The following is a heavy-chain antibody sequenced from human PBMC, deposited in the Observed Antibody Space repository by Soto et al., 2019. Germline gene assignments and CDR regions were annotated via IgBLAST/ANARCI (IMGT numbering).Heavy chain of an antibody. V-gene: IGHV3-30*18. CDR2: ISYDGSNK. CDR1: GFTFSSYG. Sequence: QVQLVESGGGVVQPGRSLRLSCAASGFTFSSYGMHWVRQAPGKGLELEAVISYDGSNKYYADSVKGRFTISRDNSKNTLYLQRTSLRAEDTAGYDCAKARYGDYVNWVDPWGQGTLVIVSS. D-gene: IGHD4-17*01. CDR3: AKARYGDYVNWVDP. J-gene: IGHJ5*02.